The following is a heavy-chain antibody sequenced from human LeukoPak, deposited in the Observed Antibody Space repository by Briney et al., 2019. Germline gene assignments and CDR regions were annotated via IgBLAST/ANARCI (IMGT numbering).Heavy chain of an antibody. CDR1: GFTFSSYA. D-gene: IGHD2-2*01. Sequence: GGSLRLSCAASGFTFSSYAMSWVRQAPGKGLEWVSAISGSGGSTYYADSVKGRFTISRDNSKNTLYLQMNSLRAEDTAMYYCARVPAAIFNYYYYGMDVWGQGTTVTVSS. CDR2: ISGSGGST. CDR3: ARVPAAIFNYYYYGMDV. V-gene: IGHV3-23*01. J-gene: IGHJ6*02.